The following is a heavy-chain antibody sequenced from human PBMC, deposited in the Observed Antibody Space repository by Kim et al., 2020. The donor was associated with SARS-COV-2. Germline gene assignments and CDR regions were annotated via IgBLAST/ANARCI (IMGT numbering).Heavy chain of an antibody. J-gene: IGHJ6*02. CDR1: GFTFSSYW. CDR3: ARFPPWNFSWYDYGMDV. Sequence: GGSLRLSCAASGFTFSSYWMSWVRQAPGKGLEWVANIKQDGSEKYYVDSVKGRFTISRDNAKNSLYLQMNSLRAEDTAVYYCARFPPWNFSWYDYGMDVWGQGTTVTVSS. CDR2: IKQDGSEK. D-gene: IGHD6-13*01. V-gene: IGHV3-7*01.